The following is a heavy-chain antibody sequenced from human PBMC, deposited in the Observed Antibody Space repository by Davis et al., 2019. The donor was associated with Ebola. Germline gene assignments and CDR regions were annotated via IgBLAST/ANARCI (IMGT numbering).Heavy chain of an antibody. J-gene: IGHJ5*02. Sequence: PGGSLRLSCAASGFTFSSYWMHWVRQAPGKGLVWVSRINSDGSSTSYADSVKGRFTISRDNAKNSLYLQMNSLRAEDTAVYYCARGGYMPGWFDPWGQGTLVTVSS. CDR2: INSDGSST. V-gene: IGHV3-74*01. D-gene: IGHD5-24*01. CDR3: ARGGYMPGWFDP. CDR1: GFTFSSYW.